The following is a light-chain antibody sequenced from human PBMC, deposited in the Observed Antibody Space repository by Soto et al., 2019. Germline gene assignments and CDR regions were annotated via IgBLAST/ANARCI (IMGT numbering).Light chain of an antibody. V-gene: IGKV3-15*01. J-gene: IGKJ4*01. CDR1: QSVSSN. CDR2: GAS. CDR3: QHYNNWPPLT. Sequence: EIVMTQSPATLSVSPGERATLSCRASQSVSSNLAWYQQKPGQAPRLLIYGASTRATGIPARFSGSGSGTEFTLTISSLQSEDFALYYCQHYNNWPPLTFGGGTKVEI.